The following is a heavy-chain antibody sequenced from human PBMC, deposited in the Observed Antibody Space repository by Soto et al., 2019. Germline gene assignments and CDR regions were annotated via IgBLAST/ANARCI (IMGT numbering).Heavy chain of an antibody. J-gene: IGHJ4*02. Sequence: ASVKVSCKVSGYTLTKLSMHWVRQAPGKGLEWMGSFDPEDGETIYAQKFQGRVTLTEDTSTDTAYMELRSLRSDDTAVYYCARVEAGHFDWLYYFDYWGQGTLVTVSS. CDR2: FDPEDGET. CDR3: ARVEAGHFDWLYYFDY. CDR1: GYTLTKLS. V-gene: IGHV1-24*01. D-gene: IGHD3-9*01.